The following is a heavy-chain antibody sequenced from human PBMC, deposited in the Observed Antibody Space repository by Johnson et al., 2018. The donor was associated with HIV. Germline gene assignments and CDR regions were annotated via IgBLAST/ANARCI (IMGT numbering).Heavy chain of an antibody. V-gene: IGHV3-13*01. CDR2: IGTAGDT. CDR1: GFTFSDYY. CDR3: AKDRELLELSHAFDS. Sequence: VQLVESGGGLVKPGGSLRLSCAASGFTFSDYYMSWIRQAPGKGLEWVSAIGTAGDTYYPGSVKGRFTVSREDAKNSLYLQMNSLRAGDTALYYCAKDRELLELSHAFDSWGQGTMVTVSS. J-gene: IGHJ3*02. D-gene: IGHD1-7*01.